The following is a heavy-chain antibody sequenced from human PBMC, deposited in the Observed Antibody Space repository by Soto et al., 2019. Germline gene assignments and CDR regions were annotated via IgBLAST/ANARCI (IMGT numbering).Heavy chain of an antibody. CDR3: ARHRLGKISASDY. V-gene: IGHV3-11*06. CDR2: ISSSSGYA. CDR1: GFTFSAFY. D-gene: IGHD3-10*01. J-gene: IGHJ4*02. Sequence: GSLTLSCAASGFTFSAFYMTWIRPAPGKGLEWVSSISSSSGYADYEDSVKGRFTISRDNARNSLSLHMNSLRAEDTSVDYCARHRLGKISASDYWGQGNVVTVSS.